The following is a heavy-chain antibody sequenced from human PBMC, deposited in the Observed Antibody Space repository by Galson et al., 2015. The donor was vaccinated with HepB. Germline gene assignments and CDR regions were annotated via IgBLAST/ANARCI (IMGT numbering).Heavy chain of an antibody. V-gene: IGHV3-74*01. CDR2: INSDGRGT. D-gene: IGHD3-22*01. Sequence: SLRLSCAASGFSFSTYWMHWVRRAPGKGLVWVPHINSDGRGTNYADSVRGRFTIARDNAKTTLYLQMDSLRAEDTAVYYCTRDFFHESSGYHYGMDVWGQGTTVTVSS. CDR1: GFSFSTYW. J-gene: IGHJ6*02. CDR3: TRDFFHESSGYHYGMDV.